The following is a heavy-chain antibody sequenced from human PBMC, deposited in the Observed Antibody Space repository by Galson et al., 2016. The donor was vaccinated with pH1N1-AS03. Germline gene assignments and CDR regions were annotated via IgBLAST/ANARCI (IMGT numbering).Heavy chain of an antibody. CDR2: IKSGGGDT. V-gene: IGHV3-74*01. D-gene: IGHD6-19*01. J-gene: IGHJ4*01. CDR3: ARDPDPNNIGWYYFDN. CDR1: GFTFSNYW. Sequence: SLRLSCAASGFTFSNYWMHWVRQVPGRGLMWVSGIKSGGGDTRYADSVKGRFIISRDDAKNTLYLQMNSLRAGDTALYYCARDPDPNNIGWYYFDNWGQGILVTVSS.